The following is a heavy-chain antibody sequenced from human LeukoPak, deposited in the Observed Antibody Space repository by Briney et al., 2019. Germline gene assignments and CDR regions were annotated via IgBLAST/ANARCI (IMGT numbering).Heavy chain of an antibody. D-gene: IGHD2-15*01. CDR2: ISGNAGST. J-gene: IGHJ3*01. Sequence: GGSLRLSCAASGFTLSSYAMSWVRQAPGKGLEWVSLISGNAGSTYYADSVKGRFTISRDDAKNSLYLQMSSLRAEDTAVFYCARLAAFGGGPFDVCSQGTGVTVSS. V-gene: IGHV3-23*01. CDR1: GFTLSSYA. CDR3: ARLAAFGGGPFDV.